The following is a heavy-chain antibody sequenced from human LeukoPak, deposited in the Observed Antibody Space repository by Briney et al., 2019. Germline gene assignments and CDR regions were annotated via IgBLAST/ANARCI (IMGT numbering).Heavy chain of an antibody. CDR3: AKYYTVTRYYFDY. V-gene: IGHV3-30-3*02. CDR1: GFTFSTYA. Sequence: PGGSLRLSCAASGFTFSTYAIHWIRQAPGKGLEWVAVISCDGSGKSYADSVKGRFTISRDNSKNTLYLQMNSLRAEDTAVYYCAKYYTVTRYYFDYWGQGTLVTVSS. J-gene: IGHJ4*02. D-gene: IGHD4-17*01. CDR2: ISCDGSGK.